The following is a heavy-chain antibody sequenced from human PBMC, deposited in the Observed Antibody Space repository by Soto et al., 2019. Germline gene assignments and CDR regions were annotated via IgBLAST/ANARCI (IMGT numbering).Heavy chain of an antibody. Sequence: PGGSLRLSCAASGFTFTNYWMNWVRQAPGKGLEWVANIKQDGSENYYVDSVKGRFTIPRDNAKNSLYLQMNSLRAEDTAVYYCARGMIIAANWFDPWGQGTLVTVSS. J-gene: IGHJ5*02. D-gene: IGHD6-13*01. V-gene: IGHV3-7*03. CDR3: ARGMIIAANWFDP. CDR2: IKQDGSEN. CDR1: GFTFTNYW.